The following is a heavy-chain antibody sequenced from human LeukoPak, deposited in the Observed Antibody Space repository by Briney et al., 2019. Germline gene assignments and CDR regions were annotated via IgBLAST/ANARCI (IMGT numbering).Heavy chain of an antibody. D-gene: IGHD2-21*01. CDR1: GFTFGNYA. J-gene: IGHJ4*02. CDR3: ARVSSNYCVDY. V-gene: IGHV3-64*02. Sequence: GGSLRLSCAASGFTFGNYALQWVRQAPGKGLEYVSAISSNGVSTYYGESVKGRFTISRDNSKNTLYLQMGSLRPDDMAVYYCARVSSNYCVDYWGQGTLVTVSS. CDR2: ISSNGVST.